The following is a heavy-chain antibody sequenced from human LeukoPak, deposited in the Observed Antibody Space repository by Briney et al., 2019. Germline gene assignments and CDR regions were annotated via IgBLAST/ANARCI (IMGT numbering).Heavy chain of an antibody. V-gene: IGHV3-23*01. D-gene: IGHD3-3*01. CDR1: GFTFSSYA. CDR3: AKDLQYDFWSGYLNNWFDP. CDR2: ISGSGGST. Sequence: GGSLRLSCAASGFTFSSYAMSWVRQAPGKGLEWVSAISGSGGSTHYADSVKGRFTISRDNSKNTLYLQMNSLRAEDTAVYYCAKDLQYDFWSGYLNNWFDPWGQGTLVTVSS. J-gene: IGHJ5*02.